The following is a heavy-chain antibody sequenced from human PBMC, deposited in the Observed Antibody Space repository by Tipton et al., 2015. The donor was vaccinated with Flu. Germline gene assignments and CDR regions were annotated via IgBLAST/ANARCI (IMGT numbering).Heavy chain of an antibody. J-gene: IGHJ4*02. D-gene: IGHD2-15*01. CDR2: IYPGDLDT. Sequence: VQLVQSGAEVKKPGESLKISCEDSKSTFISYWIGWVRQMPGKGLEWMGIIYPGDLDTRYSPSFEGRVTISADKSVSTAYLQWSSLQASDTSIYYCARQDCNSGTCYIDYWGQGTLVTVSS. V-gene: IGHV5-51*01. CDR3: ARQDCNSGTCYIDY. CDR1: KSTFISYW.